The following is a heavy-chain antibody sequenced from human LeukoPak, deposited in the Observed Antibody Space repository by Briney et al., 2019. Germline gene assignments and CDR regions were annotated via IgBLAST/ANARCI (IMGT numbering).Heavy chain of an antibody. V-gene: IGHV3-15*01. Sequence: AGGSLRLSCAASGFTFSNAWMSWVRQAPGKGLEWVGRIKSKTDGGTTDYAAPVKGRFTISRDDSKNTLYLQMNSLKTEDTAVYYCTTRLTVTFGGVIVFDYWGQGTLVTVSS. D-gene: IGHD3-16*02. CDR3: TTRLTVTFGGVIVFDY. CDR2: IKSKTDGGTT. CDR1: GFTFSNAW. J-gene: IGHJ4*02.